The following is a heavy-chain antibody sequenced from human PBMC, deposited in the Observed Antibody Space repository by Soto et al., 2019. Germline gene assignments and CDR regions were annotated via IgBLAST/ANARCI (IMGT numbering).Heavy chain of an antibody. CDR2: LYNDERT. V-gene: IGHV4-4*07. Sequence: LSLTCTVSGDSVSSHYWSWIRQPAGKGLEWLGRLYNDERTNYNPSLKSRVTMSMDTSKNQFSLKLTSVTAADSAVYFCAREPLAHSYFDFWGQGILVTVSS. J-gene: IGHJ4*02. CDR3: AREPLAHSYFDF. CDR1: GDSVSSHY.